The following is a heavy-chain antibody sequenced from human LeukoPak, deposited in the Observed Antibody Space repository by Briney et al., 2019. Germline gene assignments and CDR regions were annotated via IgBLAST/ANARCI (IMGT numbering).Heavy chain of an antibody. CDR3: AREVAKRGTVTFDY. CDR2: ISYDGNKR. CDR1: GFTFRNYG. D-gene: IGHD4-17*01. Sequence: GGSPRLSCAASGFTFRNYGMHWVRQAPGKGLEWVAVISYDGNKRFYEDSVNGRFIISRDNSRNTLYLQLNSLRGGDTAVYFCAREVAKRGTVTFDYWGRGTLVTVSS. J-gene: IGHJ4*02. V-gene: IGHV3-30*03.